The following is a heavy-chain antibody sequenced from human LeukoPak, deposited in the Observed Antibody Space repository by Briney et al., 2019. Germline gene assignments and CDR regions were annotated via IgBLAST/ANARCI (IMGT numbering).Heavy chain of an antibody. Sequence: GSLRLSCAVSGFSISNAWMGWVRQAPGKGLEWVGRIKSETDGGTTDYAAPVKGRFTISRDDSKDTLYLQMNSLKTEDTAMYYCTTLRSTWGYWGQGTLVTVSS. CDR1: GFSISNAW. CDR3: TTLRSTWGY. CDR2: IKSETDGGTT. D-gene: IGHD7-27*01. J-gene: IGHJ4*02. V-gene: IGHV3-15*01.